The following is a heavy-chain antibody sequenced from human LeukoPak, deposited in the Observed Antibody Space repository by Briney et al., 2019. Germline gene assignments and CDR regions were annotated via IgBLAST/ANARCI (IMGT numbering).Heavy chain of an antibody. V-gene: IGHV3-48*03. CDR3: ASYLGYYYYYMDV. Sequence: PGGSLRLPCAASGFTFSSYEMNWVRQAPGKGLEWVSYISSSGSTIYYADSVKGRFTISRDNAKNSLYLQMNSLRAEDTAVYYCASYLGYYYYYMDVWGKGTTVTISS. CDR1: GFTFSSYE. J-gene: IGHJ6*03. CDR2: ISSSGSTI. D-gene: IGHD3-16*02.